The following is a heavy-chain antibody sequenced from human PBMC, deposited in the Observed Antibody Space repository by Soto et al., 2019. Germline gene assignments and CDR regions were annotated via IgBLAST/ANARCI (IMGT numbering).Heavy chain of an antibody. Sequence: QVQLVESGGGVVQPGRSLRLSCAASGFTFSSYGMHWVRQAPGKGLEWVAVISYDGSNKYYADSVKGRFTISRDNSKNTLYLQMNGLRAEDTAVYYCAKEYCTNGVCYGLLGVYGMDVWGQGTKVTVSS. V-gene: IGHV3-30*18. CDR3: AKEYCTNGVCYGLLGVYGMDV. D-gene: IGHD2-8*01. J-gene: IGHJ6*02. CDR1: GFTFSSYG. CDR2: ISYDGSNK.